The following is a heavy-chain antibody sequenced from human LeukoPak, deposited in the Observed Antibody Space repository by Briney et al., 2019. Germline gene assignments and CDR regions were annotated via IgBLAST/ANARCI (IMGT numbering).Heavy chain of an antibody. CDR2: IYTSGST. CDR3: ARCIAVAGRVYYYYYGMDV. V-gene: IGHV4-4*07. D-gene: IGHD6-19*01. CDR1: GGSISSYY. J-gene: IGHJ6*02. Sequence: SETLSLTCTVPGGSISSYYWSWIRQPAGKGLEWIGRIYTSGSTNYNPSLKSRVTMSVDTSKNQFSLKLSSVTDADTAVYYCARCIAVAGRVYYYYYGMDVWGQGTTVTVSS.